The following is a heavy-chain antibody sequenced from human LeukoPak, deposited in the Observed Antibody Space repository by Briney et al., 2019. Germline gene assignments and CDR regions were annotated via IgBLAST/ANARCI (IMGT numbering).Heavy chain of an antibody. CDR3: ASLGEDYHGDPDY. D-gene: IGHD4-17*01. V-gene: IGHV3-48*04. Sequence: GGSLRLSCAASGFTFSSYSMNWVRQAPGKGLEWVSYISSSGSTIYYADSVKGRFTISRDNAKNSLYLQMNSLRAEDTAVYYCASLGEDYHGDPDYWGQGTLVTVSS. J-gene: IGHJ4*02. CDR2: ISSSGSTI. CDR1: GFTFSSYS.